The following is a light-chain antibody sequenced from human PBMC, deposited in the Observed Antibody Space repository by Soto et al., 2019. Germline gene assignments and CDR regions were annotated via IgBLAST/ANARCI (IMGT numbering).Light chain of an antibody. CDR1: QSVGSR. CDR2: GAS. V-gene: IGKV3-15*01. J-gene: IGKJ4*01. Sequence: EIVMTQSPATLSVSPGERATLSCRASQSVGSRLAWYQQKPGQAPRLLIYGASTRATSIPARFSGSGSGTEFPLTIRSLQSEDFAVYYCQQYNDRPLTFGGGAKVEI. CDR3: QQYNDRPLT.